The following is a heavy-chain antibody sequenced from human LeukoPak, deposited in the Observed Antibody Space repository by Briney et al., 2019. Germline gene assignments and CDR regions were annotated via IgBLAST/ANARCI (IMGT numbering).Heavy chain of an antibody. V-gene: IGHV3-53*01. D-gene: IGHD5-12*01. J-gene: IGHJ4*02. Sequence: GGSPRLSCAASGFTVDSNYLSWVRQAPGKGLEWVSTIYTGGNTYYAASVKGRFTISRDFSKNTVFLHMNSLRAEDTAMYYCARGDDSGYYDYFDYWGQGALVTVSS. CDR3: ARGDDSGYYDYFDY. CDR2: IYTGGNT. CDR1: GFTVDSNY.